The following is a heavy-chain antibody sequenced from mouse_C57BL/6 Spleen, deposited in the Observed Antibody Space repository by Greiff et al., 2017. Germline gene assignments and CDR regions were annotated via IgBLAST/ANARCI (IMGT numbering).Heavy chain of an antibody. CDR1: GYAFSSSW. CDR2: IYPGDGDT. Sequence: QVQLQQSGPELVKPGASVQISCKASGYAFSSSWMNWVKQRPGKGLEWIGRIYPGDGDTNYNGKFKGKDTLTADKSASTAYMQLSSLTSEDSAVYFCASDPNPNPNPNPNPQSWGQGTTRTVSS. CDR3: ASDPNPNPNPNPNPQS. V-gene: IGHV1-82*01. D-gene: IGHD3-2*02. J-gene: IGHJ2*01.